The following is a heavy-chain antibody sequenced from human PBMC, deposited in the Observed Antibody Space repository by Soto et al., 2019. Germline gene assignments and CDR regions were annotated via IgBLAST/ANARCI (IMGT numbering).Heavy chain of an antibody. CDR3: ARDGDGYNLNWFDP. CDR1: GGCFSGYY. D-gene: IGHD5-12*01. Sequence: SETLSLTCAVYGGCFSGYYWTWIRQPPGTGLEWIGEINYSGSTNYNPSLKSRVTISVDTSKNQFSLKLSSVTAADTAVYYCARDGDGYNLNWFDPWGPGTLVTVSS. CDR2: INYSGST. V-gene: IGHV4-34*01. J-gene: IGHJ5*02.